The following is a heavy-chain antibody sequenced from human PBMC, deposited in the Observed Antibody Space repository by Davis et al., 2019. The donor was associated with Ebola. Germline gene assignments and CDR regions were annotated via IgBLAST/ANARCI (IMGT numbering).Heavy chain of an antibody. CDR1: GFTLSGYD. CDR2: IWGDGSNT. Sequence: SLKISCAASGFTLSGYDMNWVRQAPGKGLQWVAVIWGDGSNTYYADSVKGRFTISRDNSKNTLYLQMNSLRAEDTAVYYCATTPQYSSGQNKPFDYWGQGTLVTVSS. CDR3: ATTPQYSSGQNKPFDY. D-gene: IGHD6-19*01. V-gene: IGHV3-33*01. J-gene: IGHJ4*02.